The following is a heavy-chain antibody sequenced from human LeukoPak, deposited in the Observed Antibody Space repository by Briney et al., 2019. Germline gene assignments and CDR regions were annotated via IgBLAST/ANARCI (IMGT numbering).Heavy chain of an antibody. D-gene: IGHD6-6*01. V-gene: IGHV1-69*13. Sequence: ASVKVSCKASGGTFSSYAISWVRQAPGQGLEWMGGIIPIFGTANYAQKFQGRVTITADESTSTAYMELSSLRSEDTAVYYCARQLFEYSSSPNGMDVWGRGTTVTVSS. J-gene: IGHJ6*02. CDR2: IIPIFGTA. CDR3: ARQLFEYSSSPNGMDV. CDR1: GGTFSSYA.